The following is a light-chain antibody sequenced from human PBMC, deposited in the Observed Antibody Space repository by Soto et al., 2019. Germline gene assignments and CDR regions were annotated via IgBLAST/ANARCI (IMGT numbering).Light chain of an antibody. Sequence: EIVLTQSTVTMSLSPGERATLYCRASQSVGSNYLAWYQQKPGQAPRVLIYGASSRATGIPDRFSGSGSGADFTLTISRLEPEDFAVYYCQQYTTSPFTFGPGTKVDIK. CDR1: QSVGSNY. V-gene: IGKV3-20*01. CDR2: GAS. CDR3: QQYTTSPFT. J-gene: IGKJ3*01.